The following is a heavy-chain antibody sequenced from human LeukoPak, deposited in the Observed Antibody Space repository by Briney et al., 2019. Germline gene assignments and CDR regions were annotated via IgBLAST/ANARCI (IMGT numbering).Heavy chain of an antibody. Sequence: SETLSLTCTVSGGSISTSNYYWGWIRQPPGKGLEWIGGINHSGITHYNPSLKSRVTISVDTSKNQFSLKLSSVTAADTAVYYCARLWSRGVMGRPDYWGQGTLVTVSS. CDR2: INHSGIT. CDR3: ARLWSRGVMGRPDY. D-gene: IGHD3-10*01. J-gene: IGHJ4*02. CDR1: GGSISTSNYY. V-gene: IGHV4-39*01.